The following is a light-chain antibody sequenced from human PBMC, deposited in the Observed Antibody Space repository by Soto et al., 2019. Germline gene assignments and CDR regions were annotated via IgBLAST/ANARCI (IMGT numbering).Light chain of an antibody. CDR3: QQYNYWPPLT. J-gene: IGKJ4*01. CDR1: QSVSSH. CDR2: DAS. Sequence: EIVLTHSPATLSLPPCERATLSSSASQSVSSHLAWFQQRPGQAPRLLIYDASNRATGIPARFSGRGSGTEFTLTISSLQSEDFAVYYCQQYNYWPPLTFGGGTKVDIK. V-gene: IGKV3D-15*01.